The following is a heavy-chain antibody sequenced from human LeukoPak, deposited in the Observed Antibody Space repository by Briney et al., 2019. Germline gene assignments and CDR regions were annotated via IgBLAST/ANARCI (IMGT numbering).Heavy chain of an antibody. Sequence: GGSLRLSCTASGFTFSNHAMHWVRQAPGKGLEWVTCIQSGGSIEYYADSVKGRFTISRDNSKNTLYVQMTSLRPDDTAVYYCAKSLGRGQGLPPGGDDTFDIWGQGTMVTVSS. V-gene: IGHV3-30*02. CDR2: IQSGGSIE. J-gene: IGHJ3*02. CDR1: GFTFSNHA. D-gene: IGHD6-19*01. CDR3: AKSLGRGQGLPPGGDDTFDI.